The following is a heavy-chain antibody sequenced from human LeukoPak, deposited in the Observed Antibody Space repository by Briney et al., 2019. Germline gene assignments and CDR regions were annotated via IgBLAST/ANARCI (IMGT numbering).Heavy chain of an antibody. CDR2: IRGSGGAT. D-gene: IGHD6-13*01. Sequence: GGSLRLSCAASGFTFSTYAMTWVRQAPGQGLEWVSAIRGSGGATFYADSVKGRFTISRDNSKNTLYLQMNSLRAEDTAVYYCAKGAAFRSLVHLDLWGQGTLVTVSS. CDR3: AKGAAFRSLVHLDL. V-gene: IGHV3-23*01. CDR1: GFTFSTYA. J-gene: IGHJ5*02.